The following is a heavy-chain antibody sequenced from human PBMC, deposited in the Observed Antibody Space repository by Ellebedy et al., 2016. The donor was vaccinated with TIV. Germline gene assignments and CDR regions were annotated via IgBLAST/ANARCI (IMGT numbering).Heavy chain of an antibody. Sequence: PGGSLRLSCAASGFTFSTYWMSWVRQAPGKGLVWVSRINSDGSSSSYADSVKARFTISRDNAKNTLYLQIDSLRDEDTAIYYCARDPLSCGGDCGYWGQGTLVTVSS. CDR2: INSDGSSS. J-gene: IGHJ4*02. CDR3: ARDPLSCGGDCGY. D-gene: IGHD2-21*02. V-gene: IGHV3-74*01. CDR1: GFTFSTYW.